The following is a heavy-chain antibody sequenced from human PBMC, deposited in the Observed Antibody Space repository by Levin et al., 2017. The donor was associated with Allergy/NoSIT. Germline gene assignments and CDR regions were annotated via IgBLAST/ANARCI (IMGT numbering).Heavy chain of an antibody. D-gene: IGHD3-16*01. Sequence: GGSLRLSCVGSGFTFSFNWMHWVRQVPGKGLVWVSRINEDGTTTNYAVSVKGRFTISRDNSKNTVFLQMNSLRVEDTAVYYCAKDFGGATDYWGQGTLVTVSS. CDR3: AKDFGGATDY. CDR2: INEDGTTT. J-gene: IGHJ4*02. V-gene: IGHV3-74*01. CDR1: GFTFSFNW.